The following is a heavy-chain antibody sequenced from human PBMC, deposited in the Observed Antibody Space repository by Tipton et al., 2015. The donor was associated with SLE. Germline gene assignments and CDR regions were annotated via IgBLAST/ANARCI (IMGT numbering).Heavy chain of an antibody. CDR1: GGSITSRNFF. D-gene: IGHD3-22*01. J-gene: IGHJ4*02. Sequence: TLSLTCIVSGGSITSRNFFWGWIRQPPGKGLEWIGNIYYSGNTYYNPSLNSRVTISLDTYQNHFSLQLTSVTAADTAVYYCARDEYRYDGTGYHLLGHFDYWGQGTLVTVSS. CDR3: ARDEYRYDGTGYHLLGHFDY. V-gene: IGHV4-39*07. CDR2: IYYSGNT.